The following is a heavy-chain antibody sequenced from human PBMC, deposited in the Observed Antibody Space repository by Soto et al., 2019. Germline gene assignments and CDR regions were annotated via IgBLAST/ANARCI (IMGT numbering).Heavy chain of an antibody. CDR1: GYTFTSYD. D-gene: IGHD3-10*01. CDR3: ARVAVRGVSYYYYYMDV. Sequence: ASVKVSCKASGYTFTSYDINWVRQATGQGLEWMGWMNPNSGNTGYAQKFQGRVNMTRNTSISTAYMELSSLRSEDTAVYYCARVAVRGVSYYYYYMDVWGKGTTVTVSS. J-gene: IGHJ6*03. CDR2: MNPNSGNT. V-gene: IGHV1-8*01.